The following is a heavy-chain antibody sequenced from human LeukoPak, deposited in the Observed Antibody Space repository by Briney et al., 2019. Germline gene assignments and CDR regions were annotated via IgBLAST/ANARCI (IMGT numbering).Heavy chain of an antibody. CDR1: GFTFSTYV. CDR3: VRGTGY. CDR2: ISSNGDNT. Sequence: GGSLRLSCSVSGFTFSTYVMHWVRQAPGKGLEYVSAISSNGDNTYYADSVKGRFTISRDNSKNTLYLQMSSLRADDTTVYYCVRGTGYWGQGTLVTVSS. J-gene: IGHJ4*02. V-gene: IGHV3-64D*06.